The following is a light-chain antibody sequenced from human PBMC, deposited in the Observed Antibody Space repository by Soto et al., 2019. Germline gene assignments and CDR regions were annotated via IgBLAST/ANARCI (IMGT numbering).Light chain of an antibody. CDR3: QQYGSSPLT. V-gene: IGKV3-20*01. J-gene: IGKJ1*01. CDR1: QSVSTTY. Sequence: EIVLTQSPGTLSLSPGERATLSCRASQSVSTTYLAWYQHQPGQAPRLLIYGASNRATGIPDRFSGSGSGTDFTLTISRLEPEDFAVYYCQQYGSSPLTFGQGTKVEIK. CDR2: GAS.